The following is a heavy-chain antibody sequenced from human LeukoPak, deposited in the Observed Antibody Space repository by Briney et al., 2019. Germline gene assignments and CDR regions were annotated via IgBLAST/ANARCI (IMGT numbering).Heavy chain of an antibody. CDR2: IYHDGST. V-gene: IGHV4-30-2*01. J-gene: IGHJ4*02. CDR1: GGSISSSGYY. Sequence: SETLSLTCTVSGGSISSSGYYWSWIRQPPGKGLEWIGYIYHDGSTYYNPSLKSRVTISVDRSKNQLSLQLTSVTAADTAVYYCARWADYWGQGTLVTVSS. CDR3: ARWADY.